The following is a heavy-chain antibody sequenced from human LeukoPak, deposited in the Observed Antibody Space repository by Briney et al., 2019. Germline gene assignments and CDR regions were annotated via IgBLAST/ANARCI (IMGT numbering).Heavy chain of an antibody. J-gene: IGHJ4*02. D-gene: IGHD6-19*01. V-gene: IGHV3-9*01. CDR1: GFTFDDYA. CDR3: AKARAVAGTVYFDY. Sequence: PGGSLRLSCAASGFTFDDYAMHWVRQAPGKGLEWVSGISWNSGSIGYADSVKGRFTISRDNAKNSLYLQMNSLRAEDTALYYCAKARAVAGTVYFDYWGQGTLVTVSS. CDR2: ISWNSGSI.